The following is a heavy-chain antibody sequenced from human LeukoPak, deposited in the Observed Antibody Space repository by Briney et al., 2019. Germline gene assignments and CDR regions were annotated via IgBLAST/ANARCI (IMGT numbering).Heavy chain of an antibody. CDR1: GFTFSSYA. V-gene: IGHV3-33*01. CDR3: ARDPPSSGDNWFDP. Sequence: GGSLRLSRAAYGFTFSSYAMHWVRQAPGKGLEWVAVIWYDGSNKYYADSVKGRFTISRDNSKNTLFLEMNSLRAEDTAVYYCARDPPSSGDNWFDPWGQGTLVTVSS. CDR2: IWYDGSNK. D-gene: IGHD3-10*01. J-gene: IGHJ5*02.